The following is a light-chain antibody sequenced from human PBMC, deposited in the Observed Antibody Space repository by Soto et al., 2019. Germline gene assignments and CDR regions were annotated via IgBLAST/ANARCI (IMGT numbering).Light chain of an antibody. CDR3: SAWDASVSSHV. J-gene: IGLJ1*01. CDR1: TSNIGRNF. V-gene: IGLV1-47*01. CDR2: MND. Sequence: QSVLTQPPSASETPGQRVIMSCSGSTSNIGRNFVYWYQQVPGTPPKLLIYMNDQRPSGVPDRFSGSKSGTTASLAISGLRSEDEADYYCSAWDASVSSHVFGTGTQLTVL.